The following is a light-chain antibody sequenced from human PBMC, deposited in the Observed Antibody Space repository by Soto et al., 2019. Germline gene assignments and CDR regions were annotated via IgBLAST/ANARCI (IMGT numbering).Light chain of an antibody. CDR2: GAS. Sequence: EIVMTQSPATLSVSPGEIASLSCRASQSVSSNLAWFQQKPGQAPRLVIYGASSRATGIPDRFSGSGSGTDFTLTISRLEPEDFAVYYCQQRSNWPPITFGQGTRLEIK. J-gene: IGKJ5*01. CDR1: QSVSSN. V-gene: IGKV3D-20*02. CDR3: QQRSNWPPIT.